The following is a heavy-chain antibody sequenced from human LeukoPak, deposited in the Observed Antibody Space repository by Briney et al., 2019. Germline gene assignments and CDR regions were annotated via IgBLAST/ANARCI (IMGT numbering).Heavy chain of an antibody. CDR2: INHSGST. Sequence: PSETLSLTCAVYGGSFSGYYWSWIRQPPGKGLEWIGEINHSGSTNYNPSLKSRVTILVDTSKNQFSLKLSSVTAADTAVYYCARRAMRDAFDIWGQGTMVTVSS. V-gene: IGHV4-34*01. CDR3: ARRAMRDAFDI. D-gene: IGHD2-2*01. CDR1: GGSFSGYY. J-gene: IGHJ3*02.